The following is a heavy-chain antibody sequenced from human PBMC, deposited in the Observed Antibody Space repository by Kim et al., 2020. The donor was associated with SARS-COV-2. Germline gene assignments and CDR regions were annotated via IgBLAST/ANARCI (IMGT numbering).Heavy chain of an antibody. J-gene: IGHJ4*02. V-gene: IGHV3-15*01. Sequence: APVKGRFTISRHNSKSTLYRQMNSLKTEDTAVYYCTTDLSPGYSSGWYGYWGQGTLVTVSS. CDR3: TTDLSPGYSSGWYGY. D-gene: IGHD6-19*01.